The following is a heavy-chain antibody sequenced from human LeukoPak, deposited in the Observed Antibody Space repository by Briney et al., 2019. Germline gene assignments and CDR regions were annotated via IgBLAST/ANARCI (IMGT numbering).Heavy chain of an antibody. Sequence: ASVNVSCKASGYTFTDYYMHWVRQAPGQGLEWMGWINPDSGGTNSAQKFQGRVTMTRDTSISTAYMELSRLRSDDTAVYYCARGSSSTSPGNWFDPWGQGTLVTVSS. CDR2: INPDSGGT. J-gene: IGHJ5*02. D-gene: IGHD2-2*01. V-gene: IGHV1-2*02. CDR3: ARGSSSTSPGNWFDP. CDR1: GYTFTDYY.